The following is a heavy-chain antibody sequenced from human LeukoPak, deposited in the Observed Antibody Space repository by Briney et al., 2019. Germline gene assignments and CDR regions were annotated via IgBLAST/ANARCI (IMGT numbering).Heavy chain of an antibody. CDR1: GFTFSSYW. J-gene: IGHJ3*02. D-gene: IGHD3-22*01. V-gene: IGHV3-7*01. CDR3: ASIDSSGYYSPDASDI. Sequence: GGSLRLSCAASGFTFSSYWMSWVRQAPGKGLEWVANIKQDGSEKYYVDSVKGRFTISRDNAKNSLYLQMNSLRAEDTAVYYCASIDSSGYYSPDASDIWGQGTMVTVSS. CDR2: IKQDGSEK.